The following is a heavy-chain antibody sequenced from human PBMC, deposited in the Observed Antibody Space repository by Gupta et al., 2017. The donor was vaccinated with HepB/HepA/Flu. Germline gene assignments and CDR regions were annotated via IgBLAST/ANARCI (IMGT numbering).Heavy chain of an antibody. CDR2: IHYDGSS. CDR3: ARLPNTMTHAWFDP. D-gene: IGHD3-3*01. Sequence: QVQLQESGPGLVKPSETLSLTCTVSGGSMCNIYWGWIRQPPGKGLEWIAYIHYDGSSNYNPSLRSRVSISLDTSKNQFSLKMNSVTPADTALYHCARLPNTMTHAWFDPWGQGTLVTVSS. CDR1: GGSMCNIY. J-gene: IGHJ5*02. V-gene: IGHV4-59*01.